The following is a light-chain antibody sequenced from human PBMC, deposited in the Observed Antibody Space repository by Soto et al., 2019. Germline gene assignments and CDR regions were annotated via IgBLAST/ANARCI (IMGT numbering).Light chain of an antibody. CDR2: WAS. J-gene: IGKJ4*01. CDR3: QQYYSAPLT. V-gene: IGKV4-1*01. Sequence: IGVTQSPDSLAVSLGERATINCKSSQNNENYLAWYQQRLGQPPKLIFYWASTRESGVPDRFSGSGSGTDFTLTISSLQAEDVAVYYCQQYYSAPLTFGGGTKVDIK. CDR1: QNNENY.